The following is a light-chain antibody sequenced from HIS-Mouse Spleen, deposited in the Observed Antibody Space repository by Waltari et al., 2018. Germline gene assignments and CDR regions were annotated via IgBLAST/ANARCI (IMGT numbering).Light chain of an antibody. Sequence: QSALTQPPSASGSPGQSVPIPCTGTSSDVGGYHYVSWYQPHPGKAPKLMIYEVSKRPSGVPDRFSGSKSGNTASLTVSGLQAEDEADYYCSSYAGSNNFVVFGGGTKLTVL. CDR2: EVS. V-gene: IGLV2-8*01. CDR1: SSDVGGYHY. J-gene: IGLJ2*01. CDR3: SSYAGSNNFVV.